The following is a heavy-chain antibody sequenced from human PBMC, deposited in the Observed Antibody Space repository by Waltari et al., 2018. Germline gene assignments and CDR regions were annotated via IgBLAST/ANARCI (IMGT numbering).Heavy chain of an antibody. D-gene: IGHD3-16*01. CDR1: GDTFTGNY. Sequence: QVQLVQSGAEVKKPGASVKVSCKASGDTFTGNYMPWVRQTPGQGLEWMGWINPNSGGTNYAQKCQGRVTMTRDTSISTAYMELSRLRSDDTAVYYCARVQGDYYYYGMDVWGQGTTVTVSS. CDR3: ARVQGDYYYYGMDV. V-gene: IGHV1-2*02. J-gene: IGHJ6*02. CDR2: INPNSGGT.